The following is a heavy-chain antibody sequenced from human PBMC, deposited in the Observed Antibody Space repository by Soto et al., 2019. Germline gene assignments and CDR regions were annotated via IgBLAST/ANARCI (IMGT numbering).Heavy chain of an antibody. CDR2: IIPILGIA. J-gene: IGHJ5*02. CDR3: ARLPNYDFLTGYYFHDNWFDP. CDR1: GGTFSSYT. Sequence: SVKVSCKASGGTFSSYTISWVRQAPGQGLEWMGRIIPILGIANYAQKFQGRVTITADKSTSTAYMELSSLRSEDTAVYYCARLPNYDFLTGYYFHDNWFDPRGQGTLVTVSS. D-gene: IGHD3-9*01. V-gene: IGHV1-69*02.